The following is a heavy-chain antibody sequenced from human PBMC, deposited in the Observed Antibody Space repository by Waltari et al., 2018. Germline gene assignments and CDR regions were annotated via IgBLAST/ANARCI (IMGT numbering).Heavy chain of an antibody. Sequence: EVQLVESGGVVVQPGGSLRLSCAASGFTFADYAMHWVRQAPGKGLEWVSLISWDGGSTYYADSVKGRFTISRDNSKNSLYLQMNSLRAEDTALYYCARPHSSSWYYFDYWGQGTLVTVSS. CDR1: GFTFADYA. J-gene: IGHJ4*02. V-gene: IGHV3-43D*04. CDR2: ISWDGGST. CDR3: ARPHSSSWYYFDY. D-gene: IGHD6-13*01.